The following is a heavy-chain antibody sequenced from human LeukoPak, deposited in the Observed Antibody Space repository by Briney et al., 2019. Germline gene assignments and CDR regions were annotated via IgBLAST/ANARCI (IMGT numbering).Heavy chain of an antibody. CDR2: IYYSGST. CDR3: ARHYRSRDGYNYGGWQYYLDY. V-gene: IGHV4-59*08. Sequence: NPSETLSLTCSVSGGSISGYYWSWIRQPPGKGLEWIGYIYYSGSTNYNPSLKSRVTISVDTSKNQFSLKLSSVTAADTAVYYCARHYRSRDGYNYGGWQYYLDYWGQGTLVTVSS. CDR1: GGSISGYY. D-gene: IGHD5-24*01. J-gene: IGHJ4*02.